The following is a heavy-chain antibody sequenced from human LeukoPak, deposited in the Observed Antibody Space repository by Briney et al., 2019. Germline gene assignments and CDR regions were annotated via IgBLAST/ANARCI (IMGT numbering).Heavy chain of an antibody. CDR2: IYYSGTT. D-gene: IGHD2-2*02. CDR1: GGSISPYY. Sequence: SETLSLTCTVSGGSISPYYWSWIRQPPGKGLEWIGYIYYSGTTNYNPSLKSRVTISVDTSKNQFSLKLSSVTAADTAVYYCARHEQSIVVVPAAIRGNWFDPWGQGTLVTVSS. J-gene: IGHJ5*02. V-gene: IGHV4-59*08. CDR3: ARHEQSIVVVPAAIRGNWFDP.